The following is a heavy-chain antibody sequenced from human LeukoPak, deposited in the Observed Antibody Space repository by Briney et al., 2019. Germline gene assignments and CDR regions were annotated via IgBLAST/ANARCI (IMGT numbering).Heavy chain of an antibody. CDR1: GFIFSKYA. Sequence: GGSLRLSCAAPGFIFSKYAMTWVRKAPGKGLEWVSALSGSGDSTYYADSVKGRFTISRDNSKNTVYLQMNSLRAEDTATYYCAKDANSGSYFFYFDYWGQGTLVTVSS. D-gene: IGHD1-26*01. V-gene: IGHV3-23*01. CDR2: LSGSGDST. CDR3: AKDANSGSYFFYFDY. J-gene: IGHJ4*02.